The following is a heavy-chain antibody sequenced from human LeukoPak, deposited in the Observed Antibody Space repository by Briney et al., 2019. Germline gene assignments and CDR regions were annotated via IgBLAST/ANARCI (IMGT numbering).Heavy chain of an antibody. CDR2: ISYHGKNK. Sequence: PGGSLRLSCGASGFIFNTSAMHWVRQAPGKGLEWVAVISYHGKNKYYAESVRGRFTISRDNSKNTLYLQMNSLRAEDTAVYYCAKGAMTTAKFDSWGQGTLVTVSS. J-gene: IGHJ4*02. V-gene: IGHV3-30*04. CDR3: AKGAMTTAKFDS. CDR1: GFIFNTSA. D-gene: IGHD4-17*01.